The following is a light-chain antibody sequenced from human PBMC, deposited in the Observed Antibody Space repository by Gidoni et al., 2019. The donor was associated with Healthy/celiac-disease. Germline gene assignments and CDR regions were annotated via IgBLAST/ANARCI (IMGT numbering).Light chain of an antibody. CDR1: QSISSY. V-gene: IGKV1-39*01. Sequence: DIQMPQSPSSLSASVGDRVTITCRASQSISSYLHWYQQKPGKAPKLLIYASSSLQSGVPSRFSGSGSGTDFTLTISSLQPEDCATYYCQQSYSTPPTFGGXTKVEIK. J-gene: IGKJ4*01. CDR3: QQSYSTPPT. CDR2: ASS.